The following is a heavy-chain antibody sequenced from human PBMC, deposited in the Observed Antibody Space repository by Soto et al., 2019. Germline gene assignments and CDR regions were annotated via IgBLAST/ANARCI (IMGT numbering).Heavy chain of an antibody. Sequence: SVKVSCKASGGTFSSYAISWVRQSPGQGLEWMGGIIPIFGTANYAQKFQGRVTITADESTSTAYMELSSLRSGDTAVYYCARDPSYCGGDCYQGGMDVWGQGTKVTVSS. J-gene: IGHJ6*02. V-gene: IGHV1-69*13. CDR3: ARDPSYCGGDCYQGGMDV. D-gene: IGHD2-21*02. CDR1: GGTFSSYA. CDR2: IIPIFGTA.